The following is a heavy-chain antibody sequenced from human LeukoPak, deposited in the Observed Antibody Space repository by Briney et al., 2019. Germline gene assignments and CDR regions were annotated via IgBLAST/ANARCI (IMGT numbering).Heavy chain of an antibody. J-gene: IGHJ4*02. V-gene: IGHV4-34*01. CDR3: ARVGGYYIDY. CDR2: INHSGST. D-gene: IGHD3-22*01. Sequence: GSLRLSCTASGFTFGDYAMSWIRQPPGKGLEWIGEINHSGSTNYNPSLRGRVTISVDTSKNQFSLKLSSVTAADTAVYYCARVGGYYIDYWGQGTLVTVSS. CDR1: GFTFGDYA.